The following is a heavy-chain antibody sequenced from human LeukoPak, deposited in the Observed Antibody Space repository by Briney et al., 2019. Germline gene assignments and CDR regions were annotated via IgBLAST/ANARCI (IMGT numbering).Heavy chain of an antibody. Sequence: GESLKISCKGSGYSSTSYWIGWVRQMPGKGLEWMGIIDPGDSDTRYSPSFQGQVTISADKSIGTAHLQWSSLKASDTAMYYCARRSSIAVRLFDYWGQGTLVTVSS. CDR2: IDPGDSDT. D-gene: IGHD6-6*01. J-gene: IGHJ4*02. V-gene: IGHV5-51*01. CDR1: GYSSTSYW. CDR3: ARRSSIAVRLFDY.